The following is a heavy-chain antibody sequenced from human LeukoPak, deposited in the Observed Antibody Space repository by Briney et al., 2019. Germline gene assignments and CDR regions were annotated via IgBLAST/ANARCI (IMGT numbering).Heavy chain of an antibody. J-gene: IGHJ4*02. V-gene: IGHV3-30-3*01. Sequence: GGSLRLSCAASGFTFSSYAMHWVRQAPGKGLEWVAVISYDGSNKYYADSVKGRFTISRDNSKNTLYLQMNSLRAEDTAMYYCARDRRGSPFRFLPSGPDYWGQGTLVTVSS. CDR3: ARDRRGSPFRFLPSGPDY. CDR2: ISYDGSNK. CDR1: GFTFSSYA. D-gene: IGHD1-26*01.